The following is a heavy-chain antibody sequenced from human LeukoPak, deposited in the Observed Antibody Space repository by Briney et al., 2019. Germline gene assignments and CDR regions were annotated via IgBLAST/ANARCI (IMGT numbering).Heavy chain of an antibody. D-gene: IGHD3-10*01. J-gene: IGHJ4*02. CDR1: GFTFTSYS. Sequence: GGSLRLSCAASGFTFTSYSMSWVRQAPGKGLEWVSDISGSGGSTYYADSVKGRFSISRDNSKSTQYLQMNTLRAEDTAVYYCAKLGMIREGAHTEIDYWGQGTLVTVSS. CDR2: ISGSGGST. CDR3: AKLGMIREGAHTEIDY. V-gene: IGHV3-23*01.